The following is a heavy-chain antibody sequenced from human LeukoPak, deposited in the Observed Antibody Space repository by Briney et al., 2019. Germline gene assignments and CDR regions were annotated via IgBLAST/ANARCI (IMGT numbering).Heavy chain of an antibody. V-gene: IGHV3-7*01. CDR1: GFTFSSHW. CDR2: IKQDGSDK. J-gene: IGHJ4*02. D-gene: IGHD6-13*01. CDR3: AIIPRAAAGPSARSPFHY. Sequence: PGGSLRLSCEVSGFTFSSHWMNWVRQAPGKGLEWVANIKQDGSDKYYVDSVKGRFTISRDNAKNSLYLQMNSLRAEDTAVYYCAIIPRAAAGPSARSPFHYWGQGTLVTVSS.